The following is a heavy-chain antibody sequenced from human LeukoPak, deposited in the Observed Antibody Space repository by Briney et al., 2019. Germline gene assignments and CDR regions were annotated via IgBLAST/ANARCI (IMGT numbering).Heavy chain of an antibody. CDR3: ARDRGYSSSWYPYDSSGQGAFDI. J-gene: IGHJ3*02. Sequence: ASVKVSCKASGYTFTSYGISWVRQAPGQGLEWMGWISAYNGNTNYAQKLQGRVTTTTDTSTSTAYMELRSLRSDDTAVYYCARDRGYSSSWYPYDSSGQGAFDIWGQGTMVTVSS. CDR1: GYTFTSYG. CDR2: ISAYNGNT. V-gene: IGHV1-18*01. D-gene: IGHD6-13*01.